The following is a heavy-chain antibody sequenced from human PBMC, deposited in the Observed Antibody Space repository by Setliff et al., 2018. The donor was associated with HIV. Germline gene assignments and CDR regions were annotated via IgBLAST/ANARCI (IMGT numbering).Heavy chain of an antibody. D-gene: IGHD4-17*01. CDR3: ASYGDYGSLDY. V-gene: IGHV4-38-2*01. Sequence: NPSETLSLTCAVSGYSISSGYYWGWIRQPPGKGLEWIGSIYHSGSTYYNPSLKSRVTISVDTSKNQFSLKLSSVTAADTAVYYCASYGDYGSLDYWGQGTLVTVSS. J-gene: IGHJ4*02. CDR1: GYSISSGYY. CDR2: IYHSGST.